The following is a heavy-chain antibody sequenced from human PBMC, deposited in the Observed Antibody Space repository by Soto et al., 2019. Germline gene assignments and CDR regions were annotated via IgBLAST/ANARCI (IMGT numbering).Heavy chain of an antibody. D-gene: IGHD2-21*01. CDR1: GYTFTGYY. CDR2: INPNSGGT. V-gene: IGHV1-2*04. Sequence: ASVKVSCKASGYTFTGYYSHWVRQAPGQGLEWMGWINPNSGGTNYAQQFQGWVTMTRDTSISAAYMELSRLRSDDTAVYYCARGEGGPRWGSIDYWGQGTLVTVSS. CDR3: ARGEGGPRWGSIDY. J-gene: IGHJ4*02.